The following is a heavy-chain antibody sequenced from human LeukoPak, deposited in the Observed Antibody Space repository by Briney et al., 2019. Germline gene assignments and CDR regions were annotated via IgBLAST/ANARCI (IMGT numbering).Heavy chain of an antibody. V-gene: IGHV3-23*01. CDR3: AKAPGGDYSRYFQH. CDR1: GFTFSNYP. CDR2: ISGSGSST. D-gene: IGHD4-17*01. J-gene: IGHJ1*01. Sequence: GGSLRLSCAASGFTFSNYPMRWVRRAPGKGLEWVSVISGSGSSTYYADSVKGRFTISRDNSKNTPYLQMNSLRADDTAVYYCAKAPGGDYSRYFQHWGQGTLVTVSS.